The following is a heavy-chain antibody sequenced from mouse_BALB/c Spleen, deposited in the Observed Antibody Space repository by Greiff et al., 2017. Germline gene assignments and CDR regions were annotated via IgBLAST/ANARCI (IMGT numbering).Heavy chain of an antibody. J-gene: IGHJ4*01. CDR3: ARDLEGYAMDY. CDR2: ISYDGSN. V-gene: IGHV3-6*02. Sequence: EVQLQESGPGLVKPSQSLSLTCSVTGYSITSGYYWNWIRQFPGNKLEWMGYISYDGSNNYNPSLKNRISITRDTSKNQFFLKLNSVTTEDTATYYCARDLEGYAMDYWGQGTSVTVSS. CDR1: GYSITSGYY.